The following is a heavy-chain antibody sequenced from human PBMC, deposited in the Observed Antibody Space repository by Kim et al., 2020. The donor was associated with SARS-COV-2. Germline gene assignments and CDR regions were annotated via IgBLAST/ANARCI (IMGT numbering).Heavy chain of an antibody. D-gene: IGHD3-22*01. CDR3: ARWSSAHYDSSGYYYFDY. J-gene: IGHJ4*02. V-gene: IGHV4-30-2*04. Sequence: KSRVTISVDTSKNQFSLKLGSVTAADTAVYYCARWSSAHYDSSGYYYFDYWGQGTLVTVSS.